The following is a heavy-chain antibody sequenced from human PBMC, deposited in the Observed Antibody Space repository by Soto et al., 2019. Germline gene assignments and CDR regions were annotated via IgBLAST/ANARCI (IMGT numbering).Heavy chain of an antibody. V-gene: IGHV1-8*01. J-gene: IGHJ5*01. Sequence: QVQLEQSGAEVKTPGASVKVSCKASGYTFASYDINWVRQAPGQGLEWMAWMNPNSGNTNYAQKFQGRLTMTRDTALSIAHMELSGLRSEDTAVYYCARSDGYNFNWLDSWGQGTLVIVSA. D-gene: IGHD2-21*01. CDR2: MNPNSGNT. CDR3: ARSDGYNFNWLDS. CDR1: GYTFASYD.